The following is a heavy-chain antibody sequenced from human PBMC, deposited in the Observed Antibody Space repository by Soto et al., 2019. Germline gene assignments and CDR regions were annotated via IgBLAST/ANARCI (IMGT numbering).Heavy chain of an antibody. V-gene: IGHV3-7*01. Sequence: EMQLVEPGGGLVQPGGSLRLSCGVSGFTFGSFWMGWVRQAPGKGLEWVANINQDGSEKYYVDSVKGRFTISRDNPRNSLYLQMDTLRVEDTAVYFCARQIRGLTPNWFDPWGQGTLVSVSS. CDR2: INQDGSEK. CDR3: ARQIRGLTPNWFDP. J-gene: IGHJ5*02. CDR1: GFTFGSFW.